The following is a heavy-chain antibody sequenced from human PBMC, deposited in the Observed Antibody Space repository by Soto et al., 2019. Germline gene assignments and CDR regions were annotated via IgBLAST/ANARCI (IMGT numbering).Heavy chain of an antibody. CDR2: IYYSGST. Sequence: QVQLQESGPGLVXPSXXXSLTCTVSGGXIXSXGYYWSWIRQHPGKGLEWIGYIYYSGSTYYNPSLKSRVTISVDTSKNQFSLKLXSVXXXXXXXXXXXXGVIHWGQGTLVTVSS. J-gene: IGHJ4*02. CDR1: GGXIXSXGYY. D-gene: IGHD2-21*01. CDR3: XXXGVIH. V-gene: IGHV4-31*03.